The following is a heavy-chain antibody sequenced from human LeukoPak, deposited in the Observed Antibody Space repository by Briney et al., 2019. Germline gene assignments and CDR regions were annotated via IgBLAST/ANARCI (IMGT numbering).Heavy chain of an antibody. V-gene: IGHV3-33*01. D-gene: IGHD5-18*01. J-gene: IGHJ4*02. Sequence: GGSLRLSCAASGFTFSSYGMHWVRQAPGKGLEWVAVIWYDGSNKYYADSVKGRFTISRDNSKNTLYPQMNSLRAEDTAVYYCARDRERGYSYLRPIDYWGQGTLVTVSS. CDR1: GFTFSSYG. CDR2: IWYDGSNK. CDR3: ARDRERGYSYLRPIDY.